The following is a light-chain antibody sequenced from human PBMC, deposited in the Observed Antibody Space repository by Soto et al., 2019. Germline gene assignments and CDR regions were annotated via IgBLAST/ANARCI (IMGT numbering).Light chain of an antibody. CDR1: SGSIASNY. V-gene: IGLV6-57*03. CDR2: EDN. J-gene: IGLJ2*01. Sequence: NFMLTQPHSVSESPGKTVTISCTRSSGSIASNYVQWYQQRPGSAPTTVIYEDNQRPSGLPDRFSGSIDSSSNSASLTISGLKTEDEADYYCQSYDSSNFVVFGGGTKLTVL. CDR3: QSYDSSNFVV.